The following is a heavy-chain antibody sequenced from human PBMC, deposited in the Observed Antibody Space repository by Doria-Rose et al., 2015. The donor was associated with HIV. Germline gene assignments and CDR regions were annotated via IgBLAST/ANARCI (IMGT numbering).Heavy chain of an antibody. J-gene: IGHJ6*02. CDR3: ARGLLRGGWNDVDYYYGMDV. CDR2: INHSGST. Sequence: QVQLVESGAGLVKPSETLSPTCAVFGGSFSGYYWSWIRQPPGKGLEWIGEINHSGSTNYKTSLKSRVTISLDTSKNLFSLKLSSVTAADTAVYYCARGLLRGGWNDVDYYYGMDVWGQGTTVTVSS. CDR1: GGSFSGYY. D-gene: IGHD1-1*01. V-gene: IGHV4-34*01.